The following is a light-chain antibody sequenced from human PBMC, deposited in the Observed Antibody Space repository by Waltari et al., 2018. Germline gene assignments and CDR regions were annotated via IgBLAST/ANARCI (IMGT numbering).Light chain of an antibody. V-gene: IGKV3-11*01. CDR2: DTS. J-gene: IGKJ1*01. Sequence: EIVLTQSPATLSLSPGERATLSCRASQSVSSNLAWYQQKPGQAPRLLIYDTSNRATGIPARFSGSGSGTDFTLTISSLEPEECAVYYCQQRSNWRTFGQGTKVEIK. CDR3: QQRSNWRT. CDR1: QSVSSN.